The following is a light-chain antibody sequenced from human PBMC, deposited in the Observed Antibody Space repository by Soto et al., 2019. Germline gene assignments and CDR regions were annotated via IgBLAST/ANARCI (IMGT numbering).Light chain of an antibody. CDR1: SSDVGGYNY. Sequence: QSSLTQPASVSGSPGQSITISCTGTSSDVGGYNYVSWYQQHPGKAPKLMIYEVSNRPSGVSNRVSGSKSGNTASLTISGLQAEHEADYYCSSYTSSSTRVFGGGTQLTVL. V-gene: IGLV2-14*01. J-gene: IGLJ3*02. CDR3: SSYTSSSTRV. CDR2: EVS.